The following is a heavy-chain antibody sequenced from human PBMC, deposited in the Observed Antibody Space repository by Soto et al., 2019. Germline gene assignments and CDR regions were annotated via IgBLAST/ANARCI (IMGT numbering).Heavy chain of an antibody. CDR2: IWYDGSNK. CDR1: GFTFSSYG. J-gene: IGHJ3*02. D-gene: IGHD3-10*01. Sequence: QVQLVESGGGVVQPGRSLRLSCAASGFTFSSYGMHWVRQAPGKGLEWVAVIWYDGSNKYYADSVKGRFTISRDNSKNTLYLQMNSLRAEDTAVYYCARGILGSGIAFDIWGQGTMVTVSS. CDR3: ARGILGSGIAFDI. V-gene: IGHV3-33*01.